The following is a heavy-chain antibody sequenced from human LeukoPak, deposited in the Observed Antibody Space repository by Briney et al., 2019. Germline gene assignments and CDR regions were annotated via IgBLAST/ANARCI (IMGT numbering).Heavy chain of an antibody. CDR2: ISAYNGNT. CDR3: ARVATTTNPPQRPFDY. CDR1: GYTFTSYG. V-gene: IGHV1-18*04. Sequence: ASVKVSCKASGYTFTSYGISWVRQAPGQGLEWMGWISAYNGNTNYAQKLQGRVTMTTDTSTSTAYMELRSLRSDDTAVYYCARVATTTNPPQRPFDYWGQGTLVTVSS. D-gene: IGHD6-25*01. J-gene: IGHJ4*02.